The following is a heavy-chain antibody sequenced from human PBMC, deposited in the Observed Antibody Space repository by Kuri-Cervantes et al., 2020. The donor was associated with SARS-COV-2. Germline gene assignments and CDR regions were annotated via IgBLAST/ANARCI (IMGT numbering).Heavy chain of an antibody. CDR1: GGTFSSYA. D-gene: IGHD6-6*01. CDR2: IIPIFGTA. V-gene: IGHV1-69*06. CDR3: ARDLIAARPEVFDP. J-gene: IGHJ5*02. Sequence: SVKVSCKASGGTFSSYAISWVRQAPGQGLEWMGGIIPIFGTANYAQEFQGRVTITADKSTSTAYMELSSLRSEDTAVYYCARDLIAARPEVFDPWGQGTLVTVSS.